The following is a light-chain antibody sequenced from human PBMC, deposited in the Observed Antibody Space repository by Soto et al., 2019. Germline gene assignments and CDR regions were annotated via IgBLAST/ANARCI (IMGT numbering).Light chain of an antibody. CDR1: SGHSSNA. CDR3: QTWGTGIVV. Sequence: QLVLTQSPSASASLGASVKLTCTLSSGHSSNATAWHQQQPEKGPRYLMKLNSDGSHSKGDGIPDRFSGSSSGAERYLTISSLQSEDEADYYCQTWGTGIVVFGGGTKLTVL. V-gene: IGLV4-69*01. J-gene: IGLJ2*01. CDR2: LNSDGSH.